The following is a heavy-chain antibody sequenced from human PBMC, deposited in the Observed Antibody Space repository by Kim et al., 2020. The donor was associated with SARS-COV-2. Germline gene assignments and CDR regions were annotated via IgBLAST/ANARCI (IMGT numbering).Heavy chain of an antibody. CDR3: ARSLNSGVPAAIPYYYYGMDV. D-gene: IGHD2-2*02. CDR1: GFTFSSYA. J-gene: IGHJ6*02. Sequence: GGSLRLSCAASGFTFSSYAMHWVRQAPGKGLEWVAVISYDGSNKYYADSVKGRFTISRDNSKNTLYLQMNSLRAEDTAVYYCARSLNSGVPAAIPYYYYGMDVWGQGTTVTVSS. CDR2: ISYDGSNK. V-gene: IGHV3-30*04.